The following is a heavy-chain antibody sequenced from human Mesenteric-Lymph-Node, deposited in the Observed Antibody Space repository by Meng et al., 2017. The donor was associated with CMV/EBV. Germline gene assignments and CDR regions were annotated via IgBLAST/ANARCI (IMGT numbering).Heavy chain of an antibody. CDR2: VYYRDNT. Sequence: SETLSLTCTVSGDSVSTTSFYWGWIRQPPGGALERIGSVYYRDNTNYNPSLKSRVTISLDTSKNQLSLSLSPLTAADTAVYYCARRGRSGTLNWFDTWGQGTLVTVSS. J-gene: IGHJ5*02. CDR1: GDSVSTTSFY. D-gene: IGHD1-26*01. CDR3: ARRGRSGTLNWFDT. V-gene: IGHV4-39*07.